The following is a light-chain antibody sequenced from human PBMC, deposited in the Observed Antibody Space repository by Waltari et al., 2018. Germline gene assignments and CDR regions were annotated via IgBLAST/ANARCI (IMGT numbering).Light chain of an antibody. CDR3: MQGLQSPYT. Sequence: DIAITQSPLSLPVTPGEPASISCRASQSLLYGNGFNYVDWYLQKPGQSPQLLIYLGSNRASGVSDRFSGSGSGTDFTLKISRVEAGDVGLYYCMQGLQSPYTFGRGTKLEIK. CDR2: LGS. CDR1: QSLLYGNGFNY. V-gene: IGKV2-28*01. J-gene: IGKJ2*01.